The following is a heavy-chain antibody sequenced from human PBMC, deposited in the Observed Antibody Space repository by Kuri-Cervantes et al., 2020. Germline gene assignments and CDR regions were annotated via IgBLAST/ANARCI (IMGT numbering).Heavy chain of an antibody. CDR3: ARVWGQDYYYYGTDV. CDR1: GFTFSSYG. J-gene: IGHJ6*02. Sequence: LSLTCAASGFTFSSYGMHWVRQAPGKGLEWVSYISSSGGIRYYADSVKGRFTISRDNAKNSLFLQTNSLRAEDTAVYYCARVWGQDYYYYGTDVWGQGTTVTVSS. D-gene: IGHD3-16*01. V-gene: IGHV3-48*04. CDR2: ISSSGGIR.